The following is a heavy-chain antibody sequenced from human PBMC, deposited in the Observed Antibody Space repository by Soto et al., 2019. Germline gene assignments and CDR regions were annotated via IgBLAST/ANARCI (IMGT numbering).Heavy chain of an antibody. CDR3: ARAVVVVVATSALDY. Sequence: ASVKVSCKASGYTFTSYGTSWVRQAPGQGLEWMGWISAYNGNTNYAQKLQGRVTMTTDTSTSTAYMELRSLRSDDTAVYYCARAVVVVVATSALDYWGQGTLVTVSS. CDR2: ISAYNGNT. J-gene: IGHJ4*02. D-gene: IGHD2-2*01. V-gene: IGHV1-18*01. CDR1: GYTFTSYG.